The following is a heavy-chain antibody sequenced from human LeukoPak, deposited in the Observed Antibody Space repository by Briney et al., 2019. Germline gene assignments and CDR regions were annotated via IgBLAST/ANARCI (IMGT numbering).Heavy chain of an antibody. D-gene: IGHD3-16*01. J-gene: IGHJ4*02. CDR2: INPNSGGT. V-gene: IGHV1-2*02. CDR1: GYTFTGYY. CDR3: ARVGRGYDYVWGSYDY. Sequence: ASVKVYCKASGYTFTGYYMHWVRQAPGQGLEWMGWINPNSGGTNYAQKFQGRVTMTRDTSISTAYMELSRLRSDDTAVYYCARVGRGYDYVWGSYDYWGQGTLVTVSS.